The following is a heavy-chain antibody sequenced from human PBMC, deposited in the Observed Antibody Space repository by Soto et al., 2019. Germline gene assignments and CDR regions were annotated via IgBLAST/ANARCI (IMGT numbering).Heavy chain of an antibody. Sequence: SDTLXLTCTVSGGSINNYYWSWIRQPPGKGLEWIAYIYYTGSTNYNPSLKSRVTISVDTSKNQFSLKLSSVTAADTAVYYCARLGRGYIYGSLYDFWGQGTLVTVSS. CDR1: GGSINNYY. CDR3: ARLGRGYIYGSLYDF. J-gene: IGHJ4*02. CDR2: IYYTGST. V-gene: IGHV4-59*01. D-gene: IGHD5-18*01.